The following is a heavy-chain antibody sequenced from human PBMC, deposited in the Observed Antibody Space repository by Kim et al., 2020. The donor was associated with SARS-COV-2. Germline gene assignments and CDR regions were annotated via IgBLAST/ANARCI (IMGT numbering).Heavy chain of an antibody. D-gene: IGHD3-16*02. CDR3: ARDPAPYDYVWGSYRDL. CDR2: ISAYNGNT. CDR1: GYTFTSYG. Sequence: ASVKVSCKASGYTFTSYGISWVRQAPGQGLEWMGWISAYNGNTNYAQKLQGRVTMTTDTSTNTAYMELRSLRSDDTAVYYCARDPAPYDYVWGSYRDLWGQGTRVTVSS. J-gene: IGHJ5*02. V-gene: IGHV1-18*01.